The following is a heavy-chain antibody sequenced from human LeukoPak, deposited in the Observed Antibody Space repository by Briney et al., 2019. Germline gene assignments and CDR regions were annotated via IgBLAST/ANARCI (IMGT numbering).Heavy chain of an antibody. J-gene: IGHJ3*02. CDR1: GFTFSSYE. D-gene: IGHD1-26*01. CDR3: ARGRGSYSGSYPGNWRTNPRAFDI. V-gene: IGHV3-48*03. CDR2: IGSSDSTT. Sequence: GGSLRLSCVGSGFTFSSYEMNWVRQAPGKGLEWLSYIGSSDSTTHYADSVKGRFTISRDNAKNSLYLQMNSLRAEDTAVYYCARGRGSYSGSYPGNWRTNPRAFDIWGQGTMVTVSS.